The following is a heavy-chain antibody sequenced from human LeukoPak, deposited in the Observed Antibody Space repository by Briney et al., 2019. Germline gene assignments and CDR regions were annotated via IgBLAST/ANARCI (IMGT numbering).Heavy chain of an antibody. D-gene: IGHD6-6*01. Sequence: SETLSLTCTVSGGSIDSGDYCWGWLRQPPGKGLEWIGSIYYSRSTYYNPSLKSRVTISVDTSKNQFSLKLSSVTAADTAVYYCARAGSSSAATDYWGQGTLVTVSS. CDR3: ARAGSSSAATDY. CDR1: GGSIDSGDYC. CDR2: IYYSRST. V-gene: IGHV4-39*07. J-gene: IGHJ4*02.